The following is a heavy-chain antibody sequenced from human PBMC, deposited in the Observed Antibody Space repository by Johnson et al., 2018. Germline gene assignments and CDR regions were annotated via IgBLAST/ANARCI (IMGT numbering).Heavy chain of an antibody. D-gene: IGHD2-21*02. CDR2: IYSGGKT. CDR1: GFTVSGTY. Sequence: VQLVESGGGLVQPGGSLRLSCAASGFTVSGTYMTWVRQAPGKGLEWVSAIYSGGKTYYSDSVTGRITISRDDSKNTLILQLNNLRPEDTALYYCARALKWQCRGDCYSLHYWGQGTLVIVSS. CDR3: ARALKWQCRGDCYSLHY. V-gene: IGHV3-66*02. J-gene: IGHJ4*02.